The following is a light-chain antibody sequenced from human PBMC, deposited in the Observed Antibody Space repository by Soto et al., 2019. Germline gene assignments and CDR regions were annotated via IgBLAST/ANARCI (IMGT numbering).Light chain of an antibody. CDR3: QQYVTSPPGT. Sequence: IVLTQSPGTLSLSPGERATLPCRASQSVSSSYLAWYQQKPGQAPRLLIYGASSRATGIPDRFSGSGSGTDFTLTISRLEPGDFAVYYCQQYVTSPPGTFGQGTRWIS. CDR1: QSVSSSY. J-gene: IGKJ1*01. V-gene: IGKV3-20*01. CDR2: GAS.